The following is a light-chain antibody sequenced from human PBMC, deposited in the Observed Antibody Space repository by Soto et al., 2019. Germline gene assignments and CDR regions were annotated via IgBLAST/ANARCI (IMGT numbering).Light chain of an antibody. Sequence: QSVLTQPPSASGTPGQRVTISCSGSSSNSGTKTVNWYQQLPGTAPKLLIYSNNQRPSGVPDRFSGSKSGTSASLAISGLQSEDEADYYCAAWEDSLNGVVFGGVTKLTVL. CDR3: AAWEDSLNGVV. J-gene: IGLJ2*01. CDR1: SSNSGTKT. CDR2: SNN. V-gene: IGLV1-44*01.